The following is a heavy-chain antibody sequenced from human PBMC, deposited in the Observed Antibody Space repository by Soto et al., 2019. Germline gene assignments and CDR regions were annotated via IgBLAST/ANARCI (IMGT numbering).Heavy chain of an antibody. V-gene: IGHV3-30*18. Sequence: PGGSLRLSCAASGFRFSSSGMHWVRQAPGKGLEWVAVIIYDGSKKEYADSVKGRFTVSRDNSKDTVYLQMNNLRPEDTGVYYCAKDLHDFASFFFYGMDVWGQGPSVTLSS. CDR2: IIYDGSKK. J-gene: IGHJ6*02. CDR1: GFRFSSSG. CDR3: AKDLHDFASFFFYGMDV. D-gene: IGHD2-21*02.